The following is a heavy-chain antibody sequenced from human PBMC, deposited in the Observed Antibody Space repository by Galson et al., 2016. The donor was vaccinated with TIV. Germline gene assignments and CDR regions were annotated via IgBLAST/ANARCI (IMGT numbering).Heavy chain of an antibody. V-gene: IGHV1-3*01. D-gene: IGHD2-21*01. CDR2: INAGNGKT. CDR3: ARPPYCGGDCYKYDS. J-gene: IGHJ4*02. Sequence: MGCINAGNGKTKYSQKFQGRVTITRDTSASTAYMELSSLRSEDTAVYYCARPPYCGGDCYKYDSWGQGTLVAVSS.